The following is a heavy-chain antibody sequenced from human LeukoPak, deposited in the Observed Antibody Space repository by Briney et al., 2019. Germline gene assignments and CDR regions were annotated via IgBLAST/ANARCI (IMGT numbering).Heavy chain of an antibody. CDR3: ARVSGLQLWPYYFDY. V-gene: IGHV4-34*01. D-gene: IGHD5-18*01. CDR2: INHSGST. J-gene: IGHJ4*02. CDR1: GGSFSGYY. Sequence: SETLSLTCAVYGGSFSGYYWSWIRQPPGKGLEWIGEINHSGSTNYNPSLKSRVTISVDTSKNQFSLKLSSVTAADTAVYYCARVSGLQLWPYYFDYWGRGTLVTVSS.